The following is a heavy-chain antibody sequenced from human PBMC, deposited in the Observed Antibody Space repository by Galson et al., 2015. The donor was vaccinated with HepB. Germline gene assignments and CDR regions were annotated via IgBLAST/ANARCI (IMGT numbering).Heavy chain of an antibody. Sequence: TLSLTCAVSGGAITTSNWWSWVRQPPGKGLEWIGEIYHSGSSNYNPSLKSRVTISVDKSKNQFSLKLSSVTAADTAVYYCARVDYYGSGSRVFDPWGQGTLVTVSS. D-gene: IGHD3-10*01. V-gene: IGHV4-4*02. CDR1: GGAITTSNW. CDR3: ARVDYYGSGSRVFDP. CDR2: IYHSGSS. J-gene: IGHJ5*02.